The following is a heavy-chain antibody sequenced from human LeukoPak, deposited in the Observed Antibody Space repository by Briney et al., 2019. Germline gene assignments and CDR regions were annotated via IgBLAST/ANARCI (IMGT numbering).Heavy chain of an antibody. D-gene: IGHD2-2*01. CDR3: ARTQYCSRNSCYFGYFDY. Sequence: SETLSLTCTVSGGSISSSSYYWGWIRQPPGKGLEWIGTIYYSGSTYYNPSLKSRVTILVDTSKNQFSLKLSSVTAADTAVYYCARTQYCSRNSCYFGYFDYWGQGTLVTVSS. CDR2: IYYSGST. CDR1: GGSISSSSYY. J-gene: IGHJ4*02. V-gene: IGHV4-39*07.